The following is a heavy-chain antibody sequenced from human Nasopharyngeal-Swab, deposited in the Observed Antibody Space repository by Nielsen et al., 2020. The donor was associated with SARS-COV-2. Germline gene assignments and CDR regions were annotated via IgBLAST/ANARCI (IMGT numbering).Heavy chain of an antibody. J-gene: IGHJ6*02. CDR3: AREKGYQVLLDYYYHGLDV. V-gene: IGHV3-11*01. CDR1: GFTFSDYY. Sequence: GGALRLSCAASGFTFSDYYMAWIRQVPGKGLEWVSYISGSGTRTDSADSVKGRFSISRDNANNLVYLQMHSLRGEDTAVYYCAREKGYQVLLDYYYHGLDVWGHGTAVIVSS. CDR2: ISGSGTRT. D-gene: IGHD3-10*01.